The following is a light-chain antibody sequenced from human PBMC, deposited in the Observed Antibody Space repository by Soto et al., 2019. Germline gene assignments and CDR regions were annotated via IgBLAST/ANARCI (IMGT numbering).Light chain of an antibody. CDR3: AAWDDNLSGSWV. V-gene: IGLV1-44*01. CDR2: NDN. Sequence: QSVLTQPPSASGTPGQRVTMSCSGSRSDIGSNSVSWYQHLPGAAPKLLIYNDNQRASGIPDRYSGSKSGTSASLAISGLQSEDEADYYCAAWDDNLSGSWVFGGGTKLTVL. J-gene: IGLJ3*02. CDR1: RSDIGSNS.